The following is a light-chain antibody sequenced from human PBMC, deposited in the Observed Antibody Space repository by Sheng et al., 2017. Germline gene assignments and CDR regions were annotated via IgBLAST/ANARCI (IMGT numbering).Light chain of an antibody. V-gene: IGKV3D-20*02. CDR3: QQRNSWPT. CDR2: AAS. Sequence: EIVLTQSPGTLSLSPGERATLSCRASQSVSSNYLAWHQQKPGQAPRLLIYAASSRATGIPDRFSGSGSGTDFTLTITRLEPEDFAVYYCQQRNSWPTFGRGTRLEIK. CDR1: QSVSSNY. J-gene: IGKJ5*01.